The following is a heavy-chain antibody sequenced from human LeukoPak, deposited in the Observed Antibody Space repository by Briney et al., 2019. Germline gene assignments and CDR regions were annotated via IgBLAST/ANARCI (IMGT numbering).Heavy chain of an antibody. V-gene: IGHV1-46*01. D-gene: IGHD3-9*01. Sequence: ASVKVSCKASGYTFTSYYMHWVRQAPGQGLEWMGIINPSGGSTSYAQKFQGRVTMTRDMSTSTVYMELSSLRSEDTAVYYCAKDRVLTGLDHWGQGTLVTVSS. J-gene: IGHJ4*02. CDR1: GYTFTSYY. CDR3: AKDRVLTGLDH. CDR2: INPSGGST.